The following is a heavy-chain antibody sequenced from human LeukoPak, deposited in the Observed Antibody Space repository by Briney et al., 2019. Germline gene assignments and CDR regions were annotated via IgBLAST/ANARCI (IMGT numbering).Heavy chain of an antibody. CDR1: GFTVSTSY. CDR2: ISNEGNT. D-gene: IGHD3-16*01. CDR3: AKDQASMGVSWFDP. Sequence: GGSLRLSCAASGFTVSTSYMSWVRQAPGKGLECISVISNEGNTYYADSVKGRFSISRDNSKNTVFLEMNSLRAEDTAVYYCAKDQASMGVSWFDPWGQGTLVTVSS. J-gene: IGHJ5*02. V-gene: IGHV3-53*01.